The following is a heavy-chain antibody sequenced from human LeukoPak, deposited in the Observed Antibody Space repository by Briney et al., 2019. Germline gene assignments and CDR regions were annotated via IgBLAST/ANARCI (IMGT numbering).Heavy chain of an antibody. CDR3: VRLWDSSGFFGY. CDR2: IQKDGSEK. CDR1: GFTFSSYS. D-gene: IGHD3-22*01. Sequence: GGSLRLSCAASGFTFSSYSMNWVRQAPGKGLEWVANIQKDGSEKHYVASVEGRFIISRDNAENSLFLQLNSLRVDDTAVYYCVRLWDSSGFFGYWGQGALVTVSS. V-gene: IGHV3-7*01. J-gene: IGHJ4*02.